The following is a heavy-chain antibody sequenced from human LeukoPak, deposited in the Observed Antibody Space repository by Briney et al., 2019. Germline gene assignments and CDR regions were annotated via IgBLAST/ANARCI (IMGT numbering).Heavy chain of an antibody. CDR3: AKSDWFDP. CDR1: GFTFSTYW. V-gene: IGHV3-74*01. Sequence: GGSLRLSCAASGFTFSTYWMHWVRHTPGKGLEWVSRIKGDGSITTYADSVMGRFTISRDNAKSTLLLQMNSLRVEDTAMYYCAKSDWFDPWGEGTLVTVSS. CDR2: IKGDGSIT. J-gene: IGHJ5*02.